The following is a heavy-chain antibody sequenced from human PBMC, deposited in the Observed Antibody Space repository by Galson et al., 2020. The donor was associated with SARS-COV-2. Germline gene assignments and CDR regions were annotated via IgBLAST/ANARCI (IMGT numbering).Heavy chain of an antibody. D-gene: IGHD3-22*01. CDR3: ARALNGGADYFDTGGVCFDP. CDR2: IHYPGST. J-gene: IGHJ5*02. Sequence: SETLSLTCTVSGGSISGYYWSWIRQPPGKGLEFIGYIHYPGSTNYNPSLKSRVTISVEMSKNQFSLRLTSVTAADTAVYYCARALNGGADYFDTGGVCFDPWGQGTLVSVSS. V-gene: IGHV4-59*01. CDR1: GGSISGYY.